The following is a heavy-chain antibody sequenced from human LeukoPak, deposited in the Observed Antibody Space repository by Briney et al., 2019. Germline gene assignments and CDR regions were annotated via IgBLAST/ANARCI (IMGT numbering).Heavy chain of an antibody. D-gene: IGHD6-19*01. CDR3: ARRMAVGGKVDY. CDR1: GGSISSNNYY. CDR2: IYYSGST. J-gene: IGHJ4*02. Sequence: PSETLSLTCTVSGGSISSNNYYWGWIRQPPGKGLEWIGSIYYSGSTYYNPSLKSRVTISVDTSKNQLSLRLSSVTAADTAVYFCARRMAVGGKVDYWGQGTLVTVSS. V-gene: IGHV4-39*01.